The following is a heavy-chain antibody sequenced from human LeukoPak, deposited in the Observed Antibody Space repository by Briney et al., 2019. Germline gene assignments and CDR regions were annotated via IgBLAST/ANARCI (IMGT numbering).Heavy chain of an antibody. Sequence: SETLSLTCTVSGGSISSYYWSWIRQPPGKGLEWIGYIYYSGSTNYNPSLKSRVTISVDTSKNQFSLKLSSVTAADTAVYYCARVVIKSWFDPWAQGTLVTVSS. D-gene: IGHD3-16*02. V-gene: IGHV4-59*01. CDR3: ARVVIKSWFDP. CDR1: GGSISSYY. CDR2: IYYSGST. J-gene: IGHJ5*02.